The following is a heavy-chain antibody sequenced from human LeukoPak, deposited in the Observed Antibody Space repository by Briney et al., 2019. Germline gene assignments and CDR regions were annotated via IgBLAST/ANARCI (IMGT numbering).Heavy chain of an antibody. CDR2: IIPIFGTA. CDR1: GGTFSSYA. D-gene: IGHD3-10*01. V-gene: IGHV1-69*05. J-gene: IGHJ4*02. Sequence: SVKVSCKASGGTFSSYAISWVRQAPGQGLEWMGGIIPIFGTANYAQKFQGRFTMTRDTSTSTVYMELSSLRSEDTAVYYCARAGVRGPKPPFDYWGQGTLVTVSS. CDR3: ARAGVRGPKPPFDY.